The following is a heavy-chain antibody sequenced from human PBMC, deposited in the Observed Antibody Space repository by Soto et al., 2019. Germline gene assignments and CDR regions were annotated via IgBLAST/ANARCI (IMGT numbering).Heavy chain of an antibody. CDR1: GGTFSSYA. Sequence: QVQLVQSGAEVKKPGSSVKVSCKASGGTFSSYAISWVRQAPGQGLEWMGGIIPIFGTANYAQKFQGRDTITADESTSTAYMELSSLRSEDTAVYYCAREPYSGSYLGSFDYWGQGTLVTVSS. V-gene: IGHV1-69*12. J-gene: IGHJ4*02. CDR3: AREPYSGSYLGSFDY. CDR2: IIPIFGTA. D-gene: IGHD1-26*01.